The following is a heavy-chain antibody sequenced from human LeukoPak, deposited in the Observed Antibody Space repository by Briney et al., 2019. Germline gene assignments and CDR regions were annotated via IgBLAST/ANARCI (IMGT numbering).Heavy chain of an antibody. J-gene: IGHJ4*02. CDR3: ARDHSSGWYSDYFDY. D-gene: IGHD6-19*01. CDR2: ISGSGGST. V-gene: IGHV3-23*01. Sequence: GGSLRLSCAASGFTFSSYAMTWVRQAPGKGLEWVSPISGSGGSTYYADSVKGRFTISRDNSKNTLYLQMNSLRAEDTAVYYCARDHSSGWYSDYFDYWGQGTLVTVSS. CDR1: GFTFSSYA.